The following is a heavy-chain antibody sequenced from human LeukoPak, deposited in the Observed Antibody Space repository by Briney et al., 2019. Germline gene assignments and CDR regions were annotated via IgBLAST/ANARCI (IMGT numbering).Heavy chain of an antibody. V-gene: IGHV3-53*01. Sequence: GGSLRLSCAASGFTVSINCMTWVRQAPGKGLEWVSVIYSDGNTYYSGSVKGRFTISRDNSKDTLYLQMNSLRAEDTAVYYCARVSFYQDFWSGFDYWGQGTLVTVSS. J-gene: IGHJ4*02. D-gene: IGHD3-3*01. CDR3: ARVSFYQDFWSGFDY. CDR1: GFTVSINC. CDR2: IYSDGNT.